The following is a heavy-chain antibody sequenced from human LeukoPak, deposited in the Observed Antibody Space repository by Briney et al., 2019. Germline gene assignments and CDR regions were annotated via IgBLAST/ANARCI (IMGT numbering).Heavy chain of an antibody. Sequence: GGSLRLSCVGSGFTFRSYWMSWVRQAPGKGLEWVANMKEDGSEKYYVGSVKGRFTISRDNAKNSLYLQMNSLRAEDTAVYYCAREDYGMDVWGQGTTVTVPS. CDR3: AREDYGMDV. CDR1: GFTFRSYW. CDR2: MKEDGSEK. V-gene: IGHV3-7*01. J-gene: IGHJ6*02.